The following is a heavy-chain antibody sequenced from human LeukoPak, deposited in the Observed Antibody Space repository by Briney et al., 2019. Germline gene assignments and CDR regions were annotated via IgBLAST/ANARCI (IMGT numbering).Heavy chain of an antibody. CDR2: ISSSSCYI. J-gene: IGHJ4*02. Sequence: GLEWVSSISSSSCYIYYADSVKGRFTISRVNAKNSLYLQMNSLRAEDTAVYYCARDLGPSSWGQGTLVTVSS. CDR3: ARDLGPSS. D-gene: IGHD2-2*01. V-gene: IGHV3-21*01.